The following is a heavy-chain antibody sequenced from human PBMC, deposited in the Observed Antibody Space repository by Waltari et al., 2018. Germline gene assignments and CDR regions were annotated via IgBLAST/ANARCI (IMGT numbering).Heavy chain of an antibody. CDR1: GYTLTSYA. D-gene: IGHD3-10*01. V-gene: IGHV1-3*01. CDR3: ARDSAGNHYYYGMDV. J-gene: IGHJ6*02. CDR2: INAGNGNT. Sequence: QVQLVQSGAEVKKPGASLKVSCKASGYTLTSYAIHWVRQAPGQRLEWMGWINAGNGNTKYSQKCQGRVTITRDTSASTAYMDLRSLSSEDTAVYYCARDSAGNHYYYGMDVWGQGTTVTVSS.